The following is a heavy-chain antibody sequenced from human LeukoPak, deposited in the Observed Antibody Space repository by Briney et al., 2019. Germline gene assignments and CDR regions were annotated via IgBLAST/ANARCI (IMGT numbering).Heavy chain of an antibody. CDR2: MNPNSGNT. V-gene: IGHV1-8*01. CDR3: AADGYGSGSYYKYFV. CDR1: GYTFTSYD. J-gene: IGHJ4*02. Sequence: ASVKVSCKASGYTFTSYDINWVRQATGQGLEWMGWMNPNSGNTGYAQKFQGRVTMTRNTPISTAYMELSSLRSEDTAVYYCAADGYGSGSYYKYFVWGQGTLVTVSS. D-gene: IGHD3-10*01.